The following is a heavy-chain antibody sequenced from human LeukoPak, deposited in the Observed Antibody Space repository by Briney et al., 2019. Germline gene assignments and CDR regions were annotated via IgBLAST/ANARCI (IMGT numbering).Heavy chain of an antibody. V-gene: IGHV3-74*01. CDR2: INNDASST. CDR1: GFTFSSYW. CDR3: ASLVVTDNWAFDI. Sequence: PGGSLRLSCAASGFTFSSYWMHWVRHAPGEGLVLVSRINNDASSTSYADSVKGRFTISRDNAKNTVYLQMNSLRAGDTAVYYCASLVVTDNWAFDIWGQGTMVFVSS. J-gene: IGHJ3*02. D-gene: IGHD2-21*02.